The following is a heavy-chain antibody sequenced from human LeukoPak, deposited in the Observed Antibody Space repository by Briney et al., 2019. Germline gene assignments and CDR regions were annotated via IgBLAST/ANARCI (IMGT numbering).Heavy chain of an antibody. CDR1: GGSFSGYY. Sequence: SETLSLTCAVYGGSFSGYYWSWIRQPPGKGLEWIGEINHSGSTNYNPSLKSRVTISVDTSKNQFSLKLSSVIAADTAVYYCARHQNRDGYNPRPFDYWGQGILVTVSS. CDR3: ARHQNRDGYNPRPFDY. J-gene: IGHJ4*02. D-gene: IGHD5-24*01. V-gene: IGHV4-34*01. CDR2: INHSGST.